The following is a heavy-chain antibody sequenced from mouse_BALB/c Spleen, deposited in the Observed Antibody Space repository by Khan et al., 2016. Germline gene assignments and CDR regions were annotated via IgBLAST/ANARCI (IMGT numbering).Heavy chain of an antibody. CDR1: GFAFSSYW. CDR2: IYPGDGDT. J-gene: IGHJ3*01. D-gene: IGHD2-14*01. CDR3: ARGTPIAI. V-gene: IGHV1-80*01. Sequence: LEESGAELVRPWSSVKISCKASGFAFSSYWMNWVKQRPGQGLEWIGQIYPGDGDTNYNGQFTGKATLTADKSSSTADMQISSLTSEDYAVYFCARGTPIAIWGQGTLVTVSA.